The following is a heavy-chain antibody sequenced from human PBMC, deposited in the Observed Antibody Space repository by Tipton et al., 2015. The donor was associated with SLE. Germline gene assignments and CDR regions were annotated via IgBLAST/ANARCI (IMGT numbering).Heavy chain of an antibody. CDR1: GFTFSDFY. Sequence: SLRLSCAASGFTFSDFYMSWIRQAPGKGLEWLSYISSNGGTIYYADSVKGRFTVSRDNAKNSLYLQMDSLRVEDTAVYYCARETYYYASGNWGQGTMVTVSS. D-gene: IGHD3-10*01. V-gene: IGHV3-11*04. J-gene: IGHJ3*01. CDR3: ARETYYYASGN. CDR2: ISSNGGTI.